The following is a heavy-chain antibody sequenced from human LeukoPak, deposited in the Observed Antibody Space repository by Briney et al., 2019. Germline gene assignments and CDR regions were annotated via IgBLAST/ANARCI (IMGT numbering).Heavy chain of an antibody. CDR3: AREWGPATAYDS. Sequence: SQTLSLTCAISGDIVSSTSAAWNWIRQSPSRGLEWLGRTYYRSRWYNDYAGSVKGRITIKPDASQNQFSLNLDSVTPEDTAVFHCAREWGPATAYDSWGQGTLVIVSS. CDR1: GDIVSSTSAA. J-gene: IGHJ4*02. D-gene: IGHD7-27*01. V-gene: IGHV6-1*01. CDR2: TYYRSRWYN.